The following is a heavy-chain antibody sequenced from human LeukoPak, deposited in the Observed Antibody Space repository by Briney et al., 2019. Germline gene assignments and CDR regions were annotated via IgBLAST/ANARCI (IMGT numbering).Heavy chain of an antibody. V-gene: IGHV3-48*01. CDR1: GFTFSSYS. CDR2: ISSSSSTI. CDR3: AREPRSGANYDFWSGCFPPSWYYGMDV. D-gene: IGHD3-3*01. J-gene: IGHJ6*02. Sequence: GGSLRLSCAASGFTFSSYSMNWVRQAPGKGLEWVSYISSSSSTIYYADSVKGRFTISRDNAKNSLYLQMNSLRAEDTAVYYCAREPRSGANYDFWSGCFPPSWYYGMDVWGQGTTVTVSS.